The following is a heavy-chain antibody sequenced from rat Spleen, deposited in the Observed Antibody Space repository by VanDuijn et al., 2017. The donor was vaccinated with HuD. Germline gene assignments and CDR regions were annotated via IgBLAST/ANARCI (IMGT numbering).Heavy chain of an antibody. Sequence: EVQLVESGGGLMQPGRSLKLSCVASGFTFNNYWMTWFRQAPGKGLEWVASITNTGGSTYYPDSVKGRFTISRDNAKSTLYLQMNSLRSEDTATYYCTRDYGYNYGVMDAWGQGASVTVSS. CDR1: GFTFNNYW. CDR2: ITNTGGST. V-gene: IGHV5-31*01. D-gene: IGHD1-9*01. CDR3: TRDYGYNYGVMDA. J-gene: IGHJ4*01.